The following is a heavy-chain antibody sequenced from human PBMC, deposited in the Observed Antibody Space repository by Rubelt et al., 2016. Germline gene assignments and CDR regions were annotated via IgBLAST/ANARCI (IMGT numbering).Heavy chain of an antibody. J-gene: IGHJ4*02. V-gene: IGHV3-74*01. D-gene: IGHD4-17*01. CDR3: AKNDYGDYAGSFDY. Sequence: GGGLVQPGGSLRLSCAASGFTLSSYWMHWVRHAPGKGLVWVSRINSDGSITSYADSVKGRFTISRDNAKNTLYLQMNSLRAEDKAVYYCAKNDYGDYAGSFDYWGQGTLVTVSS. CDR1: GFTLSSYW. CDR2: INSDGSIT.